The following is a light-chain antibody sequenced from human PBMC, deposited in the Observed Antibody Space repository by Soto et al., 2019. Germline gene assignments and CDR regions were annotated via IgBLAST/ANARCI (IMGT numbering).Light chain of an antibody. V-gene: IGLV2-14*01. CDR1: SNVIRDYNY. CDR2: EVS. J-gene: IGLJ1*01. Sequence: QSVLTQPASVSGSPGQSITISCTGTSNVIRDYNYVSWYQQLPGNAPKLIMYEVSNRPSGISNRFSGSKSGNTASLTISGLQAEDEADYYCSSKSPDFFGTGTKVTVL. CDR3: SSKSPDF.